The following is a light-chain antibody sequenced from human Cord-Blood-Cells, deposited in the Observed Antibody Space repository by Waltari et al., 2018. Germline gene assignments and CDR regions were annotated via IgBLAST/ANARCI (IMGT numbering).Light chain of an antibody. J-gene: IGKJ4*01. CDR2: LGS. V-gene: IGKV2-28*01. CDR3: MQALQTPLT. Sequence: DILMTQSPIPLPVTPGEPASISCRSSQSLQHSNGYNYLDWYLQKPGQSPQLLIYLGSNRASGVPDRFSGSGSGTDFTLKISRVEAEDVGVYYCMQALQTPLTFGGGTKVEIK. CDR1: QSLQHSNGYNY.